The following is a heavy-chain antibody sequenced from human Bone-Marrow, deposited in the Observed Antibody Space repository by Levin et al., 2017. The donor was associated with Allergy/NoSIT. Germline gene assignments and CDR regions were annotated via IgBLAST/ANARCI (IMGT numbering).Heavy chain of an antibody. CDR2: INSDGSST. J-gene: IGHJ5*02. CDR1: GFTFSDYW. D-gene: IGHD6-6*01. V-gene: IGHV3-74*01. CDR3: VRDPYSTSSTVQRGFWFDP. Sequence: PSETLSLTCAASGFTFSDYWMYWVRQAPGKGPVWVSRINSDGSSTRYADSVRGRFTISRDNAKNMLYLQMNSLRAEDTAVYYCVRDPYSTSSTVQRGFWFDPWGQGTLVTVSS.